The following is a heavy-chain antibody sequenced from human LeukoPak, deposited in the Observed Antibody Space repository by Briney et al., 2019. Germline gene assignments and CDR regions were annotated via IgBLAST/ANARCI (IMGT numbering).Heavy chain of an antibody. V-gene: IGHV1-18*01. CDR2: ISAYNGKT. CDR3: ARDPMYYYDSSGYYKTTDY. Sequence: GASVKVSCKASGCTFTSYGISWVRQAPGQGLEWMGWISAYNGKTNYAQKLQGRVTMTTDTSTSTAYMELRSLRSDDTAVYYCARDPMYYYDSSGYYKTTDYWGQGTLVTVSS. D-gene: IGHD3-22*01. J-gene: IGHJ4*02. CDR1: GCTFTSYG.